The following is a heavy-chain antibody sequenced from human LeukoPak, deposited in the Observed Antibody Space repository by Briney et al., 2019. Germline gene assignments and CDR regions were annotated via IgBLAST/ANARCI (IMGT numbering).Heavy chain of an antibody. D-gene: IGHD1-14*01. CDR2: IYYSGST. CDR1: GGSISSGSYY. V-gene: IGHV4-61*01. Sequence: PSETLSLTCTVSGGSISSGSYYWSWIRQPPGKGLEWIGYIYYSGSTNYNPSLKSRVTISVDTSKNQFSLKLSSVTAADTAVYYCARAVHRKGLDYWGQGTLVTVSS. J-gene: IGHJ4*02. CDR3: ARAVHRKGLDY.